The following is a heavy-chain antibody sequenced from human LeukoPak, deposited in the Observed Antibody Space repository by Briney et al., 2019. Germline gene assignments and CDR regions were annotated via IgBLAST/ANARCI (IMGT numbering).Heavy chain of an antibody. J-gene: IGHJ4*02. D-gene: IGHD3-22*01. CDR1: GFTFSSYG. CDR3: AKDFYDSSGYSSPTDY. V-gene: IGHV3-30*02. Sequence: GGSLRLSCAASGFTFSSYGMHWVRQAPGKGLELVAFIRYDGSNKYYADSVKGRFTISRDNSKNTLYLQMNSLRAEDTAVYYCAKDFYDSSGYSSPTDYWGQGTLVTVSS. CDR2: IRYDGSNK.